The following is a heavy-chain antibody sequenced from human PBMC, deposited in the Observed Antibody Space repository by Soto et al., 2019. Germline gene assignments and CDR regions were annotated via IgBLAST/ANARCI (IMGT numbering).Heavy chain of an antibody. Sequence: GGSLRLSCAASGFTFSSYAMSWVRQAPGKGLEWVSAISGSGGSTYYADSVKGRFTISRDNSKNTLYLQMNSLRAEDTAVYYCAKNPFIEYSSSPYWLDPWGQGTLVTVYS. J-gene: IGHJ5*02. CDR2: ISGSGGST. V-gene: IGHV3-23*01. CDR1: GFTFSSYA. D-gene: IGHD6-6*01. CDR3: AKNPFIEYSSSPYWLDP.